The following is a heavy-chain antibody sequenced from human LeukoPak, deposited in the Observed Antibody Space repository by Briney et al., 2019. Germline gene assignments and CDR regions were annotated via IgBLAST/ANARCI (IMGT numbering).Heavy chain of an antibody. CDR2: ISSSGSTI. CDR3: AGAISSVVVMDY. Sequence: GGSLRLSCAASGFTFSSYEMNWVRQAPGKGLEWVSYISSSGSTIYYADSVKGRFTISRDNTKNSLYLQMNSLRAVGTAVYYCAGAISSVVVMDYWGEGTLVTVSS. D-gene: IGHD3-22*01. V-gene: IGHV3-48*03. J-gene: IGHJ4*02. CDR1: GFTFSSYE.